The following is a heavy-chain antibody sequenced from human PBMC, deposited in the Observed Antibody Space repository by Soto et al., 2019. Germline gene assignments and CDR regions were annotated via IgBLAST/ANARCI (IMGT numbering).Heavy chain of an antibody. J-gene: IGHJ5*02. D-gene: IGHD3-3*01. CDR2: IKQDGSEK. V-gene: IGHV3-7*01. CDR3: ARDVLRFLEWLPPNWFDP. Sequence: GGSQRLSCAASGFTFSNHWRSLVRQAPGKGLEWVANIKQDGSEKYYVDSVKGRFTISRDNAKNSLYLQMNSLRAEDTAVYYCARDVLRFLEWLPPNWFDPWGQGTLVTVSS. CDR1: GFTFSNHW.